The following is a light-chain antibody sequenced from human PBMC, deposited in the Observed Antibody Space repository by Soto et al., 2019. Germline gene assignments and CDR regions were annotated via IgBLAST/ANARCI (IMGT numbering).Light chain of an antibody. CDR1: SSNIGATYD. Sequence: QPVLTQPPSVSGAPGQRVTISCTGSSSNIGATYDVQWYQQLPGTAPKLLIYGNSNRPSGVPDRFSGSKSGTSASLAITGLQADDEAEYYCQSYDSSLSAHYVFGTGTKLTVL. V-gene: IGLV1-40*01. CDR2: GNS. J-gene: IGLJ1*01. CDR3: QSYDSSLSAHYV.